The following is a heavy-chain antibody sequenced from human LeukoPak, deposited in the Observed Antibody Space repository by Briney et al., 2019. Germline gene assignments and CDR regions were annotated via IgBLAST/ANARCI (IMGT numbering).Heavy chain of an antibody. V-gene: IGHV4-39*01. J-gene: IGHJ4*02. CDR1: GGSISTSNYY. Sequence: PSETLSLTCTVSGGSISTSNYYWGWIRQPPGKGLEWIGSIFYTGITYYNPSLKSRVTISVDTSKNQFSLKLSSVTAADTAVYYCASRDRITLFGGVDYWGQGTLVTVSS. D-gene: IGHD3-3*01. CDR3: ASRDRITLFGGVDY. CDR2: IFYTGIT.